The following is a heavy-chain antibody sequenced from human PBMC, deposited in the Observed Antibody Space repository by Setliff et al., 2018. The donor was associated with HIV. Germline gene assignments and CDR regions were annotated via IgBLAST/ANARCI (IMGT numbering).Heavy chain of an antibody. J-gene: IGHJ4*02. D-gene: IGHD1-26*01. CDR2: INSSGGST. CDR3: ARGWEGGMDY. CDR1: GYTFTRYF. Sequence: SVKVSCKASGYTFTRYFMHCVRQAPGQGLEWLGMINSSGGSTWYAQKFQGRVTMTGDTSTNTLYMELSSLRSEDTAVYYCARGWEGGMDYWGQGTLVTVSS. V-gene: IGHV1-46*01.